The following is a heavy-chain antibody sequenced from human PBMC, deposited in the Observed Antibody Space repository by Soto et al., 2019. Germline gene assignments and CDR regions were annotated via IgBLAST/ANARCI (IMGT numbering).Heavy chain of an antibody. D-gene: IGHD4-17*01. J-gene: IGHJ6*02. CDR3: ARQKAPALRIYYYYGMDV. CDR1: GYSFTSYW. V-gene: IGHV5-51*01. CDR2: IYPGDSDT. Sequence: PGESLKISCKGSGYSFTSYWIGWVRQMPGKGLEWMGIIYPGDSDTRYSPSFQGQVTISADKSISTAYLQWSSLKASDTAMYYCARQKAPALRIYYYYGMDVWGQGTMVTVSS.